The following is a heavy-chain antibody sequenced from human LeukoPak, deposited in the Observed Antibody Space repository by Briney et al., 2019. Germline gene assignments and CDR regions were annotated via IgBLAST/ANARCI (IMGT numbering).Heavy chain of an antibody. CDR2: IYYSGST. J-gene: IGHJ6*02. V-gene: IGHV4-59*01. CDR3: ARVGYDSSSYLYGMDV. Sequence: PSETLSLTCTVSGCSISSYYWSWIRQPPGKGLEWIGYIYYSGSTNYNPSLKSRVTISVDTSKNQFSLKLSSVTAADTAVYYCARVGYDSSSYLYGMDVWGQGTTVTVSS. D-gene: IGHD3-22*01. CDR1: GCSISSYY.